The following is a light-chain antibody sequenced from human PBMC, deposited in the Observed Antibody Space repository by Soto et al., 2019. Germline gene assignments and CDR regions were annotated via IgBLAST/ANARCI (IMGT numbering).Light chain of an antibody. Sequence: DIQMTQSPSTLSASVGVRVTITCRASQTISTYLAWYQQKPGKAPKLLIYKASSLGSGVPSRFSGSGSGTDFTLTISSLQPDDSATYYCQHYNTYTWTFGLGTKVDIK. CDR1: QTISTY. J-gene: IGKJ1*01. CDR2: KAS. CDR3: QHYNTYTWT. V-gene: IGKV1-5*03.